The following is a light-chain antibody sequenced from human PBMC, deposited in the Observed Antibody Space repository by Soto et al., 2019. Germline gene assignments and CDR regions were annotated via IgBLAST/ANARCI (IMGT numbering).Light chain of an antibody. CDR1: NNDIGGFPY. CDR3: WSYTANALWV. J-gene: IGLJ3*02. CDR2: AVT. V-gene: IGLV2-11*01. Sequence: QPVLTQPRSVSGSPGQSVTISCTGTNNDIGGFPYVSWYQQVPGKAPKLMISAVTQRPSGVPDRFSGSKSGNTASLNISVLQADDEADYFCWSYTANALWVFGGGTKLTVL.